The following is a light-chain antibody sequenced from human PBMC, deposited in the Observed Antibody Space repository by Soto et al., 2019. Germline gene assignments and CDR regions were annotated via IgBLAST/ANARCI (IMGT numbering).Light chain of an antibody. CDR2: DNN. J-gene: IGLJ2*01. CDR1: SSNIGNNY. V-gene: IGLV1-51*01. Sequence: QSVLTQPPSVSAAPGQKVTISCSGSSSNIGNNYVSWYQHLPGTAPKLLIYDNNKRPSGIPDRFSGSKSGTSATLGLTGLRTGDEADYYCGTWDSSLSVVLIGGGTKLTVL. CDR3: GTWDSSLSVVL.